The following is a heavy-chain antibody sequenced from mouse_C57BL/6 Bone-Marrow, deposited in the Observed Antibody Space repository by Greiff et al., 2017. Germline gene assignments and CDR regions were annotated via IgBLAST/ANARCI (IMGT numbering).Heavy chain of an antibody. J-gene: IGHJ2*01. Sequence: EVKLVESGAELVRPGASVKLSCTASGFNIKDDYMHWVKQRPEQGLEWIGWIDPENGDTEYASKFQGKATITADTSSNTAYLQLSSLTSEDTAVYYCTTKRLRSSLYFDYWGQGTTLTVSS. CDR1: GFNIKDDY. CDR2: IDPENGDT. V-gene: IGHV14-4*01. D-gene: IGHD1-1*01. CDR3: TTKRLRSSLYFDY.